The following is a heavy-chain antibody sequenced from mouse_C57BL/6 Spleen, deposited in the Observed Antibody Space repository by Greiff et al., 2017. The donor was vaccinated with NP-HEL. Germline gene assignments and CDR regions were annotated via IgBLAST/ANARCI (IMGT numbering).Heavy chain of an antibody. D-gene: IGHD2-4*01. J-gene: IGHJ3*01. CDR3: ARDDYDEAWFAY. CDR1: GYTFTSYW. V-gene: IGHV1-72*01. Sequence: QVQLQQPGAELVKPGASVKLSCKASGYTFTSYWMHWVKQRPGRGLEWIGSIDPNSGGTKYNEKFKSKATLTVDKPSSTAYMQLSSLTSEDSAVYYSARDDYDEAWFAYWGKGTLVTVSA. CDR2: IDPNSGGT.